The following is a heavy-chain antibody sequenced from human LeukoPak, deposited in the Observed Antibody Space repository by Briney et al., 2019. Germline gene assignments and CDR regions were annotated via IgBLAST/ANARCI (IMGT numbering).Heavy chain of an antibody. D-gene: IGHD2-2*01. CDR1: GYSFTSYW. V-gene: IGHV5-51*01. CDR3: ARPVADCSSTSCQSPRFDP. J-gene: IGHJ5*02. Sequence: GESLKISCKGSGYSFTSYWIGWVRQMPGKGLEWMGIIYPGDSDTRYSPSFQGQVTISADKSISTAYLQWSSLKASDTAMYYCARPVADCSSTSCQSPRFDPWGQGTLVTVSS. CDR2: IYPGDSDT.